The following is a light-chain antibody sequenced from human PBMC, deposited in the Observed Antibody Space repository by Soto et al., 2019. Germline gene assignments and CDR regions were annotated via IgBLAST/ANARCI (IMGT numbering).Light chain of an antibody. CDR3: QQSYSTLWT. CDR1: QSIDNRY. V-gene: IGKV3-20*01. J-gene: IGKJ1*01. Sequence: EIVLTQSPGTLSSSPGERATLSCRASQSIDNRYFAWYQRKPGQAPRLLIYATSSRATGIPDRFGGSGSGTDFTLTINRLEPEDFATYYCQQSYSTLWTFGQGTKVDIK. CDR2: ATS.